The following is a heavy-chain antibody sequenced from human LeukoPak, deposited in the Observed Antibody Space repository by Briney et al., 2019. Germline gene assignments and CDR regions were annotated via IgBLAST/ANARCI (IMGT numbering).Heavy chain of an antibody. CDR1: GGSFSGYY. CDR2: INHSGST. Sequence: SETLSLTCAVYGGSFSGYYWSWIRQPPGKGLDWIGEINHSGSTNYNPSLKSRVTISVDTSKNQFSLKLSSVTAADTAVYYCARGGLAAAGNNWFDPWGQGTLVTVSS. J-gene: IGHJ5*02. V-gene: IGHV4-34*01. CDR3: ARGGLAAAGNNWFDP. D-gene: IGHD6-13*01.